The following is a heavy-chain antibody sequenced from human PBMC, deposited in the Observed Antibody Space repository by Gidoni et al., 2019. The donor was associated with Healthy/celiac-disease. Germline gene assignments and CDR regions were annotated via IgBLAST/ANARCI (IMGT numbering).Heavy chain of an antibody. CDR3: ARGWNNWKIEGYFDY. D-gene: IGHD1-20*01. CDR1: GWSFIGYY. CDR2: INHSGST. J-gene: IGHJ4*02. Sequence: QVQLQQWGAGLLKPSETLSLTFAVYGWSFIGYYWSWFRQPPGKGREWIGEINHSGSTNYNPSLKSRVTISVDTSKNQFSLKLSSVTAADTAVYYCARGWNNWKIEGYFDYWGQGTLVTVSS. V-gene: IGHV4-34*01.